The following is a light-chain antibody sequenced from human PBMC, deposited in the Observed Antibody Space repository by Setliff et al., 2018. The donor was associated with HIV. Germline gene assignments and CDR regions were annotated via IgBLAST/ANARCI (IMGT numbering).Light chain of an antibody. V-gene: IGLV2-14*03. Sequence: QSVLTQPASVSGSPGQSITISCTGTSSDVGGYDHVSWYQQHPGRAPKLIIYDANKRPSGVPDRFSASKSGNTASLTISGLQAEDEADYYCSYAGKFTWLLGGGTKVTVL. CDR2: DAN. CDR1: SSDVGGYDH. CDR3: CSYAGKFTWL. J-gene: IGLJ3*02.